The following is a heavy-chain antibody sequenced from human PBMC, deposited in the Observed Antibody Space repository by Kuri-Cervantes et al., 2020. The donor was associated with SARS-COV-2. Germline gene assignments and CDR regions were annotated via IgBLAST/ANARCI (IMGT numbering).Heavy chain of an antibody. CDR2: IYTSGST. V-gene: IGHV4-4*07. CDR1: CGFISSYY. CDR3: ARQGSYYYDSSGYLFFDY. J-gene: IGHJ4*02. Sequence: ADSLTHLCTVSCGFISSYYWSWTRQPAGKGLEGIGRIYTSGSTNYNPSLKSRVTISVDTSKNQFSLKLSSVTAADTAVYYCARQGSYYYDSSGYLFFDYWGQGTLVTVSS. D-gene: IGHD3-22*01.